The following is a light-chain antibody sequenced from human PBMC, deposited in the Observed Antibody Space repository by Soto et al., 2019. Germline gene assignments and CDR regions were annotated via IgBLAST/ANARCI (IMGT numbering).Light chain of an antibody. CDR2: AAS. J-gene: IGKJ1*01. Sequence: DIQMTQSPSSLSASVGDRVTITCRASQGILDYVAWFQQKPGKAPRLLIFAASTLHSGVPSRFSGSGAETDFTLTISSLQPEDAETSYCQKYNAAPQTFGQGTTVEIK. V-gene: IGKV1-27*01. CDR1: QGILDY. CDR3: QKYNAAPQT.